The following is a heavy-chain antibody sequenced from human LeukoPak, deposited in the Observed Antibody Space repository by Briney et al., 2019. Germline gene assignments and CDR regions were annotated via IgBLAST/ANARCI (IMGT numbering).Heavy chain of an antibody. D-gene: IGHD4-17*01. CDR1: GFTFSSYG. Sequence: PGGSLRLSCAASGFTFSSYGMNWVRQAPGKGLEWVSSISSSSSYIYSADSVKGRFTISRDNAKNSLYLQMNSLRVDDTAVYYCARRLRRNYFDYWGQGTLVTVSS. V-gene: IGHV3-21*01. J-gene: IGHJ4*02. CDR3: ARRLRRNYFDY. CDR2: ISSSSSYI.